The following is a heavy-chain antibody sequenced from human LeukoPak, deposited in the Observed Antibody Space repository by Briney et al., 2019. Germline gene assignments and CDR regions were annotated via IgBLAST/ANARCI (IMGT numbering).Heavy chain of an antibody. Sequence: GGSLRLSCAASGFTFSSYWMHWVRQAPGKGLVWVSRINSDGSSTSYADSVKGRSTISRDNAKNTLYLQMNSLRAEDTAVYYCAKVVTMVREGGPYYYYYMDVWGKGTTVTISS. V-gene: IGHV3-74*01. D-gene: IGHD3-10*01. CDR2: INSDGSST. CDR1: GFTFSSYW. J-gene: IGHJ6*03. CDR3: AKVVTMVREGGPYYYYYMDV.